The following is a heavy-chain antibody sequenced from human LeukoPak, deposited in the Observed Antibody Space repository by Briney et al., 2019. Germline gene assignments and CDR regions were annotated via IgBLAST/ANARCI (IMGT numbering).Heavy chain of an antibody. Sequence: PGGSLRLSCAASGFTFRSFGMHWVRQAPGKGLEWVAVISYDGRNKYYADSVKGRIIISRDNSKNTVFLQMNSLRPEDTAVYYCAKDLYDRSGYYYTIMDYWGQGTLVTVTS. CDR3: AKDLYDRSGYYYTIMDY. V-gene: IGHV3-30*18. CDR1: GFTFRSFG. J-gene: IGHJ4*02. D-gene: IGHD3-22*01. CDR2: ISYDGRNK.